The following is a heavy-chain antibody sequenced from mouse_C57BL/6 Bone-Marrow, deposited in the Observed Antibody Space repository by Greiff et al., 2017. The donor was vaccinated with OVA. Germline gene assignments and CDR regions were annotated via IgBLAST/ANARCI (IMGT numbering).Heavy chain of an antibody. D-gene: IGHD1-1*01. CDR2: ISSGGDYI. Sequence: EVHLVESGEGLVKPGGSLKLSCAASGFTFSSYAMSWVRQTPEKRLEWVAYISSGGDYIYYADTVKGRFTISRDNARNTLYLQMSSLKSEDTAMYYCTSAYYYYYFDYWGQGTTLTVSS. V-gene: IGHV5-9-1*02. CDR1: GFTFSSYA. CDR3: TSAYYYYYFDY. J-gene: IGHJ2*01.